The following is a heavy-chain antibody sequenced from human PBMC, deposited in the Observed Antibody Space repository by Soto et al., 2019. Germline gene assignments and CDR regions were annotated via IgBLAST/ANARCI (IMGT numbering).Heavy chain of an antibody. CDR1: GFTFSDHY. J-gene: IGHJ6*03. Sequence: EVQLVESGCTLVQPGGSLRLSCAVSGFTFSDHYMDWVRQAPGKGLEWVGRTRNKTRSYTTEYAASVEGRFIISRDDSKNSLYLQMNSLKTEDTAVYFCSRGSYGSIYYYYMDIWGKGTTVTVSS. CDR2: TRNKTRSYTT. V-gene: IGHV3-72*01. CDR3: SRGSYGSIYYYYMDI. D-gene: IGHD3-10*01.